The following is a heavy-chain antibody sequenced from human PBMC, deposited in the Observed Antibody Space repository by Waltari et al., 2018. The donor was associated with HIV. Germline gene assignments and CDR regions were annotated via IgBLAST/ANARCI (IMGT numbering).Heavy chain of an antibody. V-gene: IGHV3-66*02. CDR3: ARQWFGELLVAFDI. CDR2: IYSGGST. J-gene: IGHJ3*02. D-gene: IGHD3-10*01. CDR1: GFTVSSNY. Sequence: EVQLVESGGGLVQPGGSLRLSCAASGFTVSSNYMSWVRQAPGKGLEWVSVIYSGGSTYYADSVKGRFTISRDNSKNTLYLQMNSLRAEDTAVYYCARQWFGELLVAFDIWGQGTMVTVSS.